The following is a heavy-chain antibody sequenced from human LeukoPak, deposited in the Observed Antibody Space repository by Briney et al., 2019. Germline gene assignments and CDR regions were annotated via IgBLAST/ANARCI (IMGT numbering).Heavy chain of an antibody. CDR1: GFTFSSNY. CDR3: ARVAVSGPTGWFDS. D-gene: IGHD2-8*02. J-gene: IGHJ5*01. Sequence: GGSLRLSCAASGFTFSSNYMSWVRQAPGKGLEWVSVIYSGGSTYYADSVKGRFTISRDNVDNVVYLQMNSLGAEDTAVYYCARVAVSGPTGWFDSWGQGTLVIVSS. V-gene: IGHV3-66*01. CDR2: IYSGGST.